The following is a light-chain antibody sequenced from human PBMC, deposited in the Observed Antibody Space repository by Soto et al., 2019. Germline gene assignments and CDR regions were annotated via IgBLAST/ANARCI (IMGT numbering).Light chain of an antibody. V-gene: IGKV4-1*01. J-gene: IGKJ2*01. Sequence: DIVLTQFPDSLAVSLGERATINCKASQSVLYSSNNKNYLAWYQQKPGQPPKMLIYWASTRESGVPDRFSGSGSGTDFTLTISSLQAEDVAVYYCQQYYSLPRTFGQGTKLEIK. CDR2: WAS. CDR1: QSVLYSSNNKNY. CDR3: QQYYSLPRT.